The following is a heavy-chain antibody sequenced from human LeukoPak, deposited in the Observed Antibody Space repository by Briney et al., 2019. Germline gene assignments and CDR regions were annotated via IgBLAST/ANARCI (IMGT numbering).Heavy chain of an antibody. V-gene: IGHV3-23*01. Sequence: PGGSLRLSCVASGFTYNSHAMSWVRHGPGTGLEWVSGISANGANTYYTDSVRGRFTISRDNSKNTVYLQMSSLSAEDTAIYYCAKDQGFSYYYLDYWGQGILVTVSS. CDR3: AKDQGFSYYYLDY. CDR2: ISANGANT. D-gene: IGHD5-18*01. CDR1: GFTYNSHA. J-gene: IGHJ4*02.